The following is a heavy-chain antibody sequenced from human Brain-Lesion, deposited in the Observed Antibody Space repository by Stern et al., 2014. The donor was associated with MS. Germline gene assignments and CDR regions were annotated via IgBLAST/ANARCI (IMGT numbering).Heavy chain of an antibody. CDR3: AKAQYCSSTSCYSLDY. D-gene: IGHD2-2*01. J-gene: IGHJ4*02. CDR2: ISWNSGSI. CDR1: GFTFDDYA. V-gene: IGHV3-9*01. Sequence: VQLVESGGGLVQPGRSLRLSCAASGFTFDDYAMHWVRQAPGKGLEWVSGISWNSGSIGYADSVKGRFTISRDNAKNSLYLQMNSLRAEDTALYYCAKAQYCSSTSCYSLDYWGQGTLVTVSS.